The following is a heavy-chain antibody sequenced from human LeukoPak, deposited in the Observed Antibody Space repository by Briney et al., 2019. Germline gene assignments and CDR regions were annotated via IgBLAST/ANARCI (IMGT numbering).Heavy chain of an antibody. CDR1: GGTFSSYA. CDR2: IIPIFGTA. Sequence: GASVKVSCKASGGTFSSYAISWVRQAPGQGLEWMGGIIPIFGTANYAQKFQGRVTITTDESTSTAYMELSSLRSEDTPVYYCARGTAMVTFYYMDVWGKGTTVTVSS. J-gene: IGHJ6*03. CDR3: ARGTAMVTFYYMDV. V-gene: IGHV1-69*05. D-gene: IGHD5-18*01.